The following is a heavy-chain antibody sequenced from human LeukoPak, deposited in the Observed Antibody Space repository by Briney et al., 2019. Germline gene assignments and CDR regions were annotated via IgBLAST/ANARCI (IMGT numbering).Heavy chain of an antibody. D-gene: IGHD3-22*01. CDR3: ARAAYDSTGYLTL. Sequence: GGSLRLSCAASGFIFSTYGIHWVRQAPGKGLEWVAVISNDGSNKYYADSVKGRFTISRDNSKNTLYLQMNSLRDEDTAVYYCARAAYDSTGYLTLWGQGALVTVSS. CDR1: GFIFSTYG. CDR2: ISNDGSNK. V-gene: IGHV3-30*03. J-gene: IGHJ4*02.